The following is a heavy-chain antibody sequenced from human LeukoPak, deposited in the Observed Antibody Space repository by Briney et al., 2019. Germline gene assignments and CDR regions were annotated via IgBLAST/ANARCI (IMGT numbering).Heavy chain of an antibody. V-gene: IGHV7-4-1*02. D-gene: IGHD3-22*01. CDR2: INTNTGNP. CDR3: ARDSIAASIVVVMPDY. Sequence: GASVKVSCKASGYTFTSYAINWVRQAPGQGLEWMGWINTNTGNPTYAQGFTGRFVFSLDTSVSTAYLQISSLKAEDTAVYYCARDSIAASIVVVMPDYWGQGTLVTVSS. CDR1: GYTFTSYA. J-gene: IGHJ4*02.